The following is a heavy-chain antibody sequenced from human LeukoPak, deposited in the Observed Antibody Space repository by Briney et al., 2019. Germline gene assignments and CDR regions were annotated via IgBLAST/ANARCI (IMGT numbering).Heavy chain of an antibody. J-gene: IGHJ4*02. Sequence: RGSLRLSCAASGFTFSSYGMHWVRQAPGKGLEWVAVIWYDGSNKYYADSVKGRFTISRDNSKNTLYLQMNSLRAEDTAVYYCARGDYGEHLAVDYWGQGTLVTVSS. CDR1: GFTFSSYG. CDR2: IWYDGSNK. D-gene: IGHD4-17*01. V-gene: IGHV3-33*01. CDR3: ARGDYGEHLAVDY.